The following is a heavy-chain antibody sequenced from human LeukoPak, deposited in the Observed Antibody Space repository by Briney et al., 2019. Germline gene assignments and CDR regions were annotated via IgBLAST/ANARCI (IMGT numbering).Heavy chain of an antibody. D-gene: IGHD4-17*01. CDR2: ISYDGSNK. V-gene: IGHV3-30*18. Sequence: PGGSVRLSCAASGFTFSSYGMHWVRQAPGKGLEWVAVISYDGSNKYYADSVKGRFTISRDNSKNTLYLQMNSLRAEDTAVYYCAKDSGDYLLYYFDYWGQGTLVTVSS. CDR1: GFTFSSYG. CDR3: AKDSGDYLLYYFDY. J-gene: IGHJ4*02.